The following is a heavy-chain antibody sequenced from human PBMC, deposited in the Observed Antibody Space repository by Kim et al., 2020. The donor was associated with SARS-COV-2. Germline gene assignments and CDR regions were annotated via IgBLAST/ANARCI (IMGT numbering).Heavy chain of an antibody. Sequence: NPTFKSRDTLSVDTSKNQFSLKLSSVTAADTAVYYCARATYSGSYLGFGYWGQGTLVTVSS. J-gene: IGHJ4*02. V-gene: IGHV4-39*07. D-gene: IGHD1-26*01. CDR3: ARATYSGSYLGFGY.